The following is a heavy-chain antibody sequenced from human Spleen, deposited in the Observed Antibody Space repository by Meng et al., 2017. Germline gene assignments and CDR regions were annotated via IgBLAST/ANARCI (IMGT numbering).Heavy chain of an antibody. CDR2: ISGVGFDT. V-gene: IGHV3-23*01. Sequence: GESLKISCAASGFTFSTYDMNWVRQAPGKGLEWVSAISGVGFDTHYADSVKGRFTISRDTSKNTLYLQMNSLRAEDTAVYYCAKESRYCSETGCYTEDYFDYWGQGTLVTVSS. D-gene: IGHD2-2*02. CDR3: AKESRYCSETGCYTEDYFDY. J-gene: IGHJ4*02. CDR1: GFTFSTYD.